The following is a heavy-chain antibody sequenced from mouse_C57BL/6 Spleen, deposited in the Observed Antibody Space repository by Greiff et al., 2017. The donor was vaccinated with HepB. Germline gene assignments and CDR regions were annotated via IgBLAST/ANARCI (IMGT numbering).Heavy chain of an antibody. CDR2: IRSKSSNYAT. Sequence: EVKVVESGGGLVQPKGSLKLSCAASGFTFNTYAMHWVRQAPGKGLEWVARIRSKSSNYATYYADSVKDRFTISRDDSQSMLELQMNNLKTEDTAMDYCVRGSIQRGYDAMDDWGQGTSVTVSS. CDR1: GFTFNTYA. J-gene: IGHJ4*01. CDR3: VRGSIQRGYDAMDD. V-gene: IGHV10-3*01.